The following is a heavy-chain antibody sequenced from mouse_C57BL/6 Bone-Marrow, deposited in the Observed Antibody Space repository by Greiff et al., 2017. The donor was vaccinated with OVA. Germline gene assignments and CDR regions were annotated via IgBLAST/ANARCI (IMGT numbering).Heavy chain of an antibody. V-gene: IGHV1-50*01. Sequence: QVQLQQPGAELVKPGASVKLSCKASGYTFTSYWMQWVKQRPGQGLEWIGEIDPSDSYTNYNQKFKGKATLTVDTSSSTAYMQLSSLTSEDSAVYYGARCGVRYYSYWYFDVWGTGTTVTVSS. CDR2: IDPSDSYT. J-gene: IGHJ1*03. CDR3: ARCGVRYYSYWYFDV. CDR1: GYTFTSYW. D-gene: IGHD2-12*01.